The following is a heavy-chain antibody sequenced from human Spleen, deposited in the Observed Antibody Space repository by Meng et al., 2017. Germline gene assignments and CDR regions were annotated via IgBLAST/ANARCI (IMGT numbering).Heavy chain of an antibody. J-gene: IGHJ6*02. D-gene: IGHD2-15*01. V-gene: IGHV3-15*01. CDR1: GFTFSNAY. CDR3: TRERWGKYCSGGSCYPYYYYYGMDV. CDR2: IKSRPDGETI. Sequence: GGSLRLSCEGSGFTFSNAYMTWVRQVPGKRLEWVGRIKSRPDGETIDYGAPVKGRFTISRDDSKNTVYLQMNSLKTEDTAVYYCTRERWGKYCSGGSCYPYYYYYGMDVWGQGTTVTVSS.